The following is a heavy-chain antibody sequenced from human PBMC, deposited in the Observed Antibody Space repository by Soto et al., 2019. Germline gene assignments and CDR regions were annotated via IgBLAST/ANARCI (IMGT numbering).Heavy chain of an antibody. J-gene: IGHJ6*02. CDR2: VVDGTQ. CDR1: RAPITTTKW. D-gene: IGHD1-26*01. CDR3: ATQTISYAWGV. Sequence: QVELQESGPGLVKPSETLSLTCTVSRAPITTTKWWAWVRLPPGKGLEWIGEVVDGTQHSNPSLPSRMTMSVDKSKNPSSLRLTSVTAADTAVYYCATQTISYAWGVWGRGTTVTVSS. V-gene: IGHV4-4*02.